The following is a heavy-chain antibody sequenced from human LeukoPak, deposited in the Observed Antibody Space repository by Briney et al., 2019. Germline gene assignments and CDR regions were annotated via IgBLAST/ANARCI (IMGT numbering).Heavy chain of an antibody. D-gene: IGHD3-10*01. Sequence: PGGSLRLSCAASGFTFRSYAMTWVRHAPVKGLHWVSCISASGDSTNYADSVKVRFTISRDNSKNTLYLQLNSLRGEKTAVYYCAACRRVALALIILDYCGKGTLVTVSS. J-gene: IGHJ4*02. CDR3: AACRRVALALIILDY. CDR2: ISASGDST. V-gene: IGHV3-23*01. CDR1: GFTFRSYA.